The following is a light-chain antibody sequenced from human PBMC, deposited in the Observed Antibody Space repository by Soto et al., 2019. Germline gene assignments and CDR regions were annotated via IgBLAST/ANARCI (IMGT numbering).Light chain of an antibody. V-gene: IGKV1-5*03. J-gene: IGKJ2*01. CDR3: QQYNSYGMYT. Sequence: DIQMTQSPSTLSASVGDRVTITCRASQSISSWLAWYQQKPGKAPKLLIYKASSLESGVPSRFSGSGSGTAFTLTISSLQPDDFATYYCQQYNSYGMYTFGQGTKLEIK. CDR1: QSISSW. CDR2: KAS.